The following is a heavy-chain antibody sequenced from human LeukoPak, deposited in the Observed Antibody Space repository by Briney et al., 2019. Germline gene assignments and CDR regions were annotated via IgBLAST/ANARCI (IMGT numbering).Heavy chain of an antibody. CDR2: IIPIFGTA. V-gene: IGHV1-69*05. CDR3: ARSGGAGYYTDFDY. CDR1: GGTFSSYA. J-gene: IGHJ4*02. D-gene: IGHD3/OR15-3a*01. Sequence: SVKVSCKASGGTFSSYAISWVRQAPGQGLEWMGRIIPIFGTANYAQEFQGRVTITTDESTSTAYMELSGLRSEDTAVYYCARSGGAGYYTDFDYWGQGTLVTVSS.